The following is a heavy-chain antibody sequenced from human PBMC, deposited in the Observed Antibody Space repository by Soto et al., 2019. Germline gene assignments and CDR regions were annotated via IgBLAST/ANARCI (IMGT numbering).Heavy chain of an antibody. Sequence: GESLKISCAASGFTFSSYGMHWVRQAPGKGLEWVAVISYDGSNKYYADSVKGRFTISRDNSKNTLYLQMNSLRAEDTAVYYCAKASLAVAGLIDYWGQGTLVTVSS. CDR1: GFTFSSYG. CDR3: AKASLAVAGLIDY. J-gene: IGHJ4*02. V-gene: IGHV3-30*18. CDR2: ISYDGSNK. D-gene: IGHD6-19*01.